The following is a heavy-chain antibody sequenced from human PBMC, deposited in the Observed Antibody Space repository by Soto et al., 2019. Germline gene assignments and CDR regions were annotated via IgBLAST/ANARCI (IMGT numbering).Heavy chain of an antibody. V-gene: IGHV3-21*01. CDR1: GFTFSDCN. CDR3: ARANGDYSDAFDI. Sequence: EVQLVESGGGLVKPGGSLRLSCAASGFTFSDCNINWVRQAPGEGLEWVSSISSTSDYIYYADTVKGRFTISRDNAKNLVSLQIHSPRAEDTAIYYCARANGDYSDAFDIWGQGTMVTVSS. D-gene: IGHD4-17*01. CDR2: ISSTSDYI. J-gene: IGHJ3*02.